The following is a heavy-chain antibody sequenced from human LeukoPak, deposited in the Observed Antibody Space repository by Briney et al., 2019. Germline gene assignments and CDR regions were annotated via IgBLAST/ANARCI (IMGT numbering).Heavy chain of an antibody. CDR3: ARAPDDFNFDY. CDR2: IYHSGST. Sequence: SETLSLTCAVSGGSISGGGYSWSWIRQPPGKGLEWIGYIYHSGSTYYNPSLKSRVTISVDRSKNQFSLKLSSVTAADTAVYYCARAPDDFNFDYWGQGTLVTVSS. J-gene: IGHJ4*02. CDR1: GGSISGGGYS. V-gene: IGHV4-30-2*01. D-gene: IGHD2-21*02.